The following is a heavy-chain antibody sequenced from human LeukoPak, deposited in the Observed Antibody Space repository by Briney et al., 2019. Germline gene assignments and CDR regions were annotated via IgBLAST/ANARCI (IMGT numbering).Heavy chain of an antibody. D-gene: IGHD2-8*01. CDR2: IYHDYTT. CDR1: TYSISSDFY. V-gene: IGHV4-38-2*01. Sequence: PGTLSLTCAVSTYSISSDFYWGWVRQPPGQGLEWVGSIYHDYTTYYNPSLRGRVTLSLDMSRKQFSLELTSVTAADTATYYCANADTEDFFDFWGQGKLVTVSS. CDR3: ANADTEDFFDF. J-gene: IGHJ4*02.